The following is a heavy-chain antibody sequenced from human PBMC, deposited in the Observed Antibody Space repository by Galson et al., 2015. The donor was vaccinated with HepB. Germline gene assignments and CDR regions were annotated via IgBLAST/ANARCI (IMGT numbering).Heavy chain of an antibody. J-gene: IGHJ4*02. V-gene: IGHV3-23*01. CDR3: AKGGGGGIWYLDH. D-gene: IGHD3-10*01. CDR1: EFTFSSSC. Sequence: SLRLSCAASEFTFSSSCMTWVRQAPGKGLEWVSGISDSGGSTYYADSVKGRFTISRENSENMLYLQMNSLRAEDTAIYYCAKGGGGGIWYLDHWGQGALVTVSS. CDR2: ISDSGGST.